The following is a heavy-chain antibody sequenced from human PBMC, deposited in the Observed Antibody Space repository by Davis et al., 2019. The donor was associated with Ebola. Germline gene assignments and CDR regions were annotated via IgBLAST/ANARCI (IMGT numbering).Heavy chain of an antibody. CDR2: VNQDGRTK. V-gene: IGHV3-7*01. Sequence: PGGSLRLSCAASGFTFSNAWMSWVRQSPGMGLEWVAKVNQDGRTKDYPDYAEGRFTISRDNAQKSVFLQMNSLRPEDTAVYFCARDWSDGGGGRGIDLWGQGSLVIVSS. J-gene: IGHJ5*02. CDR3: ARDWSDGGGGRGIDL. D-gene: IGHD4-23*01. CDR1: GFTFSNAW.